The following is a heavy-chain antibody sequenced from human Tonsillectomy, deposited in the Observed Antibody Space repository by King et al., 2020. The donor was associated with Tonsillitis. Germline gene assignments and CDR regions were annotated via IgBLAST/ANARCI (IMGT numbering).Heavy chain of an antibody. V-gene: IGHV4-59*01. D-gene: IGHD1-26*01. J-gene: IGHJ4*02. CDR3: ARGRGSGRLYDY. CDR1: GDSISNYY. Sequence: LQLQESGPGLVKPSETLSLTCNVSGDSISNYYWNWIRQSPGKGLEWIGYIHYSGSTNYNPSLKSRVTISVDTSKNQFSLKLSSVTAADTAVYYCARGRGSGRLYDYWGQGTLVTVSS. CDR2: IHYSGST.